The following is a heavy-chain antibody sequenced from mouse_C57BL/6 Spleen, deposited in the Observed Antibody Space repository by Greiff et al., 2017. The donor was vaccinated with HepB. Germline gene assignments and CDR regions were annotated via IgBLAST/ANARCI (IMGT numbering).Heavy chain of an antibody. CDR3: ARSIVTTRYFDY. V-gene: IGHV5-17*01. J-gene: IGHJ2*01. D-gene: IGHD2-5*01. CDR1: GFTFSDYG. CDR2: ISSGSSTI. Sequence: DVKLLESGGGLVKPGGSLKLSCAASGFTFSDYGMHWVRQAPEKGLEWVAYISSGSSTIYYADTVKGRFTISRDNAKNTLFLQMTSLRSEDTAMYYCARSIVTTRYFDYWGQGTTLTVSS.